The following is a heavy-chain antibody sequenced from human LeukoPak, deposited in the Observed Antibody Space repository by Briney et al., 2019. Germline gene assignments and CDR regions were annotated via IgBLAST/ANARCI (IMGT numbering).Heavy chain of an antibody. CDR3: AKGCVSSGLGTFVY. CDR1: GFTFSSNG. Sequence: PGGSLRLSCAASGFTFSSNGMNWVRQAPGKGLEWVSYISATGGTIYYADSVKGRFTISRDNAKNSLYLQMNSLRVEDTAVYYCAKGCVSSGLGTFVYLGQATMVSDSS. D-gene: IGHD6-25*01. CDR2: ISATGGTI. V-gene: IGHV3-48*03. J-gene: IGHJ4*02.